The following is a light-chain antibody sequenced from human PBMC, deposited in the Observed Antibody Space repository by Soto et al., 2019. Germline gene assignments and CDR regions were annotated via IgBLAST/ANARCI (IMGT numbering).Light chain of an antibody. V-gene: IGLV2-14*01. CDR3: SSYTSRRTYV. J-gene: IGLJ1*01. CDR2: DVS. CDR1: SSDVGGYNY. Sequence: QSALTQPASVSGSPGQSITISCTGTSSDVGGYNYVSWYQQHPGRAPKLIIYDVSYRPSGVSNRFSGSKSGNTASLTISGLQAEDEGDYYCSSYTSRRTYVFGSGTQLTVL.